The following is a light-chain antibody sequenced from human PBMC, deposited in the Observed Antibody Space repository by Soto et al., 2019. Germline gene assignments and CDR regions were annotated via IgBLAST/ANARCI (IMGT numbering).Light chain of an antibody. J-gene: IGLJ1*01. V-gene: IGLV2-8*01. CDR3: STYTDKTYT. CDR1: SSDVGGYNY. CDR2: EVT. Sequence: QSVLTQPPSASGSPGQSVTISCTGTSSDVGGYNYVSWYQQHPGKAPKLMIYEVTKRPSGVPDRFSGSKSGNTASLTISGLQTEDEAEYFCSTYTDKTYTFGSGTKVTVL.